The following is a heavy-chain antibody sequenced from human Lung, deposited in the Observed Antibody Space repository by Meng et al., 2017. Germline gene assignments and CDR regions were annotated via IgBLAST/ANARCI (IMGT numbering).Heavy chain of an antibody. CDR3: ARGSITMVRGVSVFDP. D-gene: IGHD3-10*01. J-gene: IGHJ5*02. CDR1: GGSISSSNW. V-gene: IGHV4-4*02. Sequence: QVQLEESGPGLVKPSGTLALTCAVSGGSISSSNWWSWVRQPPGKGLEWIGEIYHSGSTNYNPSLKSRVTISVDKSKNQFSLKLSYVTAADTAVYYCARGSITMVRGVSVFDPWGQGTLVTASS. CDR2: IYHSGST.